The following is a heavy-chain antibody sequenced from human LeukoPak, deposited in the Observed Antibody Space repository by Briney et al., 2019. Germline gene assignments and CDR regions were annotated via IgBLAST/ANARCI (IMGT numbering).Heavy chain of an antibody. V-gene: IGHV3-66*01. CDR3: ARYCSGDSCYSGDS. CDR2: IYTGGTT. J-gene: IGHJ4*02. D-gene: IGHD2-15*01. CDR1: GFSVTSNH. Sequence: GGSLRLSCAASGFSVTSNHMNWVRQAPGKGLEWVSIIYTGGTTHYADSLNDRFTISRDDSINTLYLQMNSLRAEDTAVYYCARYCSGDSCYSGDSWGQGTLVTVSS.